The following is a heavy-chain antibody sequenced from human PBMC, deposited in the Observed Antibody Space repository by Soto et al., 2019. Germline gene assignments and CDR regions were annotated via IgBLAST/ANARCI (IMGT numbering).Heavy chain of an antibody. CDR1: GGSFSGYY. D-gene: IGHD2-2*01. J-gene: IGHJ4*02. V-gene: IGHV4-34*01. CDR3: ARGLESAFYYFDY. Sequence: SETLSLTCAVYGGSFSGYYWSWIRQPPGKGLEWIGEINHSGSTNYNPSLKSRVTISVDTSKNQFSLKLSSVTAADTAVYYCARGLESAFYYFDYWGQGTLVTVSS. CDR2: INHSGST.